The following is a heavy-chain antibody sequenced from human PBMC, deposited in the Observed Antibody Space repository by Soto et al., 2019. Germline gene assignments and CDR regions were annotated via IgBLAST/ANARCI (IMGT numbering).Heavy chain of an antibody. V-gene: IGHV1-2*02. D-gene: IGHD3-9*01. CDR1: GYTFTGYY. Sequence: ASVKVSCKASGYTFTGYYMHWVRQAPGQGLEWMGWINPNSGGTNYAQKFQGRVTMTRDTSISTAYMELSRLRSDDTAVYYCAKRYRGLRYFYLLAIFGLWGQGTLVTVSS. J-gene: IGHJ4*01. CDR2: INPNSGGT. CDR3: AKRYRGLRYFYLLAIFGL.